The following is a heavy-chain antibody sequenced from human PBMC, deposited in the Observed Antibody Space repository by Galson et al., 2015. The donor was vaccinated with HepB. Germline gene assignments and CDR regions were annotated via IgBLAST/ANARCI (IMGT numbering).Heavy chain of an antibody. CDR1: GFTFSSYS. V-gene: IGHV3-48*02. D-gene: IGHD3-3*01. CDR2: ISSSSSTI. Sequence: SLRLSCAASGFTFSSYSMNWVRQAPGKGLEWVSYISSSSSTIYYADSVKGRFTISRDNAKNSLYLQMNSLRDEDTAVYYCARDDFGVVDYYYYGMDVWGQATTVTVSS. J-gene: IGHJ6*02. CDR3: ARDDFGVVDYYYYGMDV.